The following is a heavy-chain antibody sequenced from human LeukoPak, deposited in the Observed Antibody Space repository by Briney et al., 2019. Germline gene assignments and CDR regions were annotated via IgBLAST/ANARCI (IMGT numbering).Heavy chain of an antibody. J-gene: IGHJ4*02. Sequence: GGSLRLSCGASGFAFSSYWMSWVRQAPGKGLEWVAKIKQDGSEKYYVESVKGRFTLSRDNAKNSLYLQMNSPRAEDTAVYYCARGPTRTNSSDYWGQGTLVTVSS. D-gene: IGHD1-1*01. CDR2: IKQDGSEK. CDR3: ARGPTRTNSSDY. V-gene: IGHV3-7*01. CDR1: GFAFSSYW.